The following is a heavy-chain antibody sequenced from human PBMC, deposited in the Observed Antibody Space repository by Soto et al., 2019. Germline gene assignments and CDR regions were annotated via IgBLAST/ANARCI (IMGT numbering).Heavy chain of an antibody. CDR2: IIPIFGTA. CDR1: VGTFSSYA. J-gene: IGHJ3*02. V-gene: IGHV1-69*13. Sequence: SVKVSCKASVGTFSSYAISWVRQTPGQGLEWMGGIIPIFGTANYAQKFQGRVTITADESTSTAYMELSSLRSEDTAVYYCATTTNYYYDSSGYAFDIWGQGTMVTVSS. D-gene: IGHD3-22*01. CDR3: ATTTNYYYDSSGYAFDI.